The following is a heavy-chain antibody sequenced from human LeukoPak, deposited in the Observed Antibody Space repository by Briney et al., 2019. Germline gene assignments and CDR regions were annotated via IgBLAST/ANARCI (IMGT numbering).Heavy chain of an antibody. CDR1: GVTHSDYA. V-gene: IGHV3-23*01. D-gene: IGHD4/OR15-4a*01. J-gene: IGHJ6*02. CDR2: ISNTGGST. CDR3: AKAGASDKYGIDV. Sequence: PGGSLRLSCVASGVTHSDYAMTWVRRVPGKGLEWVSAISNTGGSTYYADSVKGRFTISRDKSKNRMYLQMNSLRHNDTATYYFAKAGASDKYGIDVWGQGTTVIVSS.